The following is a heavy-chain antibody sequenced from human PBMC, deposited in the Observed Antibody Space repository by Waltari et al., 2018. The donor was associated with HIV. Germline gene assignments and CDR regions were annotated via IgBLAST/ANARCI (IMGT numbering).Heavy chain of an antibody. CDR2: IKSKADGGTT. CDR1: GFTFSNAW. Sequence: EVQLVESGGDLVKPGGCLRLSCAASGFTFSNAWMSWVRQAPEKGPEWVGRIKSKADGGTTDYAAPVKGRFTISRDDSKNTLYLQMNSLRFEDTAVYYCTTDEFYYGNSGYFDYWGQGTLVTVSS. CDR3: TTDEFYYGNSGYFDY. D-gene: IGHD3-22*01. V-gene: IGHV3-15*05. J-gene: IGHJ4*02.